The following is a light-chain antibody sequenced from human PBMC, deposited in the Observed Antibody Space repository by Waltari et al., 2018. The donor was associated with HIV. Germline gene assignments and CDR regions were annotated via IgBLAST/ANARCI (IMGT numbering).Light chain of an antibody. J-gene: IGLJ1*01. V-gene: IGLV2-14*03. CDR2: EVS. CDR3: TSASTDNTPLV. Sequence: SALTQPASVSGSPGQSITISCTGTNSDVGHYNFVSWYQQFPGKAPKLLIYEVSNRPSGISSRFSGTKSGNTASLTISGLHTEDEADYYCTSASTDNTPLVLGTGTKVTI. CDR1: NSDVGHYNF.